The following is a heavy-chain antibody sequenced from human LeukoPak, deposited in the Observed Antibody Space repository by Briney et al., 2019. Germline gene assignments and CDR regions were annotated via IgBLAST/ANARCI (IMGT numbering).Heavy chain of an antibody. Sequence: SETLSLTCTVSGYSISSGYYWGWIRQPPGKGLEWIGGIYHIGSTYYNPSLKSRVTISVDTSKNQFSLKLSSVTAADTAVYYCARDGGYYDYVWGSYRYTNNWFDPWGQGTLVTVSS. V-gene: IGHV4-38-2*02. D-gene: IGHD3-16*02. J-gene: IGHJ5*02. CDR1: GYSISSGYY. CDR3: ARDGGYYDYVWGSYRYTNNWFDP. CDR2: IYHIGST.